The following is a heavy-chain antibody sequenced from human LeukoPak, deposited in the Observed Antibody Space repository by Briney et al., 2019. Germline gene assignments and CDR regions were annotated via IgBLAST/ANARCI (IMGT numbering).Heavy chain of an antibody. D-gene: IGHD3-10*01. CDR1: GFTFSDYY. V-gene: IGHV3-11*01. J-gene: IGHJ6*02. CDR2: ISSSGSTK. CDR3: ARGSVRGYYGMDV. Sequence: GGTLTLSCAVSGFTFSDYYRSWIRQAPGKGLEWVWYISSSGSTKYYADSVKGGFTISSDNAKNSLYLQMNSLRAEDTAVYYRARGSVRGYYGMDVWGQGTTVTVSS.